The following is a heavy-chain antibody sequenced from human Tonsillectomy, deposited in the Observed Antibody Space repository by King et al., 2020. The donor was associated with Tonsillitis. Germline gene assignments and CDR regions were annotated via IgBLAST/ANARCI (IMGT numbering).Heavy chain of an antibody. CDR1: GFTVSSNY. V-gene: IGHV3-53*04. Sequence: VQLVESGGGLVQPGGSLRLSCAASGFTVSSNYMSWVRQAPGKGLEWVSVIYSGGSTYYADSVKGRFTISRHNSKNTLYLQMNSLRAEDTAVYYCAREGGSYYGSGSSAYGMDVWGQGTTVTVSS. J-gene: IGHJ6*02. CDR3: AREGGSYYGSGSSAYGMDV. D-gene: IGHD3-10*01. CDR2: IYSGGST.